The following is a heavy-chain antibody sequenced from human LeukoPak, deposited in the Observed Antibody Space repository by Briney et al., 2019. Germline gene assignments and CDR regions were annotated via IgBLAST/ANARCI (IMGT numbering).Heavy chain of an antibody. J-gene: IGHJ4*02. CDR1: CASINGYY. CDR2: IYYGGST. CDR3: ARDLVANRYFDH. D-gene: IGHD2-8*02. Sequence: SETLSLTCSVSCASINGYYWSWIRQPPGKGPEWIGHIYYGGSTNYNPSLKSRVTISMDTSKKQFSLKVTSVTAADTAVYYCARDLVANRYFDHWGQGTLVTVSS. V-gene: IGHV4-59*01.